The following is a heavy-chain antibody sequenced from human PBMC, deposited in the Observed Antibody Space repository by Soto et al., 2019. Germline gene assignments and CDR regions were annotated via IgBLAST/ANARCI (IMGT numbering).Heavy chain of an antibody. CDR3: ARLYGSGSTRRVRIDY. Sequence: LRLSCAASGFTFDDYGMSWVRQAPGKGLEWVSGINWNGGSTGYADSVKGRFTISRDNAKNSLYLQMNSLRAEDTALYYCARLYGSGSTRRVRIDYWGQGTLVTVSS. CDR1: GFTFDDYG. CDR2: INWNGGST. D-gene: IGHD3-10*01. V-gene: IGHV3-20*04. J-gene: IGHJ4*02.